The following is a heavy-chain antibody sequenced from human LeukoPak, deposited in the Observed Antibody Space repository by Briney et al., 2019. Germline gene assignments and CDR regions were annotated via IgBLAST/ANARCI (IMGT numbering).Heavy chain of an antibody. J-gene: IGHJ4*02. CDR1: GYTFTGYY. D-gene: IGHD2-15*01. CDR3: ARVLRRYCSGGSCYGY. Sequence: GASVKVSCKASGYTFTGYYVHWVRQAPGQGLEWMGWINPNSGGTNYAQKFQGRVTMTRDTSISTAYMELSRLRSDDTAVYYCARVLRRYCSGGSCYGYWGQGTLVTVSS. V-gene: IGHV1-2*02. CDR2: INPNSGGT.